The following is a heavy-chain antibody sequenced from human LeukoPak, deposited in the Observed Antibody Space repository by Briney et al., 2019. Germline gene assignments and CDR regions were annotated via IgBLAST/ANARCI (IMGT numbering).Heavy chain of an antibody. CDR1: GFIFTSYA. V-gene: IGHV3-30-3*01. Sequence: GGSLRLSWAAAGFIFTSYATHWVRQAPGKGLEWVAVISYDGSNEYYADSVKGRFTISRDNSKNTLYLQMNSLRAEDTAVYYCARDRDYGDYYDYWGQGTLVTVSS. D-gene: IGHD4-17*01. CDR3: ARDRDYGDYYDY. J-gene: IGHJ4*02. CDR2: ISYDGSNE.